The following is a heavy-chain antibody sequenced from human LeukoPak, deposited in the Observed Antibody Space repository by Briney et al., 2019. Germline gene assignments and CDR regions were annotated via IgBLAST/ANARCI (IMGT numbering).Heavy chain of an antibody. D-gene: IGHD3-16*01. J-gene: IGHJ4*02. CDR2: MDPNSGNT. Sequence: ASVKVSCKASGYTFTSYDINWVRQATGQGLEWMGWMDPNSGNTGYAQKFQGRVTMTRNTSISTAYMELSSLRSEDTAVYYCARGLRSRGGLYYFDYWGQGTLVTVSS. V-gene: IGHV1-8*01. CDR1: GYTFTSYD. CDR3: ARGLRSRGGLYYFDY.